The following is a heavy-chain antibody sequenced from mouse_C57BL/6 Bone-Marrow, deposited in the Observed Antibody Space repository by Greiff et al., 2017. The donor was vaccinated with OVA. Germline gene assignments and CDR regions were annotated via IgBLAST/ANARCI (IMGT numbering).Heavy chain of an antibody. Sequence: EVKLVESAGGLVQPGSSMKLSCTASGFTFSDYYMAWVRQVPEKGLEWVANINYDGSSTYYLDSLKSRFIISRDNAKNILYLQMSSLKSEDTATYYCARDGSSGYAYWGQGTLVTVSA. CDR3: ARDGSSGYAY. D-gene: IGHD3-2*02. J-gene: IGHJ3*01. CDR1: GFTFSDYY. CDR2: INYDGSST. V-gene: IGHV5-16*01.